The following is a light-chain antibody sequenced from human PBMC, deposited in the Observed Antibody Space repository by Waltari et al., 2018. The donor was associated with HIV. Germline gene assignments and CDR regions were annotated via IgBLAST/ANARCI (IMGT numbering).Light chain of an antibody. CDR3: AAWDDSLNGVV. V-gene: IGLV1-44*01. CDR2: NNN. J-gene: IGLJ2*01. Sequence: QSVLTQPPSASGTPGQGVTSSCLGHSYNLGSPTVNSDQQLPGTAPKRLIYNNNQRPSGVPDRFSGSESGTSVSLAISGLQSEDEANYYCAAWDDSLNGVVFGGGTKLTVL. CDR1: SYNLGSPT.